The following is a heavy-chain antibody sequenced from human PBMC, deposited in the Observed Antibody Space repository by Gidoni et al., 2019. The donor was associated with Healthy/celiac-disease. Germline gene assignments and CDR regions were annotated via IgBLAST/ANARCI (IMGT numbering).Heavy chain of an antibody. CDR3: ARSGYSSGWLGY. Sequence: QVQLVQSGAEVKKPGSSVKVSCKASGGTFSSYAISWVRQAPGQGLEWMGRIIPILGIANYEQKFQGRVTITADKYTSTAYMELSSLRAEDTAVYYCARSGYSSGWLGYWGQGTLVTVSS. CDR2: IIPILGIA. V-gene: IGHV1-69*09. D-gene: IGHD6-19*01. CDR1: GGTFSSYA. J-gene: IGHJ4*02.